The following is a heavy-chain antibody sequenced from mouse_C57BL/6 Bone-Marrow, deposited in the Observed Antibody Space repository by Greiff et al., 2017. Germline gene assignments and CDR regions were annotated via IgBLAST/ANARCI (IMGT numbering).Heavy chain of an antibody. CDR1: GFTFTDYY. CDR3: ARWGYYFDY. J-gene: IGHJ2*01. D-gene: IGHD3-1*01. Sequence: EVKLMESGGGLVQPGGSLSLSCAASGFTFTDYYMSWVRQLPGKALEWFGFIRNKANGYTTEYSASVKGRFTISSDNSQSILYLQMNALRAEDSATYYCARWGYYFDYWGQGTTLTVSS. V-gene: IGHV7-3*01. CDR2: IRNKANGYTT.